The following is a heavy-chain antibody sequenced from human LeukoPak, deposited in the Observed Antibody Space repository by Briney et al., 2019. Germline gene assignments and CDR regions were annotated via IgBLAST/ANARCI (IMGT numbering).Heavy chain of an antibody. V-gene: IGHV4-39*01. CDR1: GGSISSNSFY. J-gene: IGHJ4*02. Sequence: SETLSLTCTVSGGSISSNSFYWDWIRQPPGKGLEWIGTISYSGTTDYNPSLRSRVTISVDTSKNQFSLKLSSVTAADTAVYYCARAKYYDILTGLYYFDYWGQGTLVTVSS. CDR3: ARAKYYDILTGLYYFDY. CDR2: ISYSGTT. D-gene: IGHD3-9*01.